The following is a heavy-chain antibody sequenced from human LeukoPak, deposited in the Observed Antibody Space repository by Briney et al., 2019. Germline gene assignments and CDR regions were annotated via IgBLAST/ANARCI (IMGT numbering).Heavy chain of an antibody. D-gene: IGHD3-3*01. J-gene: IGHJ4*02. Sequence: ASVKVSCKASGYTFTSYDINWVRQATGQGLEWMGWMNPNSGNTGYAQKFQGRVTITRDTSISTAYMELSSLRSEDTAVYYCARSSSRILRSHRSGTGYDFDYWGQGTLVTVSS. V-gene: IGHV1-8*03. CDR1: GYTFTSYD. CDR2: MNPNSGNT. CDR3: ARSSSRILRSHRSGTGYDFDY.